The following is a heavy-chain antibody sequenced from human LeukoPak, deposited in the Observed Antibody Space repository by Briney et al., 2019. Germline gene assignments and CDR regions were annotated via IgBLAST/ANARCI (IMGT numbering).Heavy chain of an antibody. V-gene: IGHV3-21*04. CDR2: ISSSSSYI. CDR3: AKASGLTWALNYFDY. J-gene: IGHJ4*02. CDR1: GFTFSSYS. Sequence: GGSLRLSCAASGFTFSSYSMNWVRQAPGKGLEWVSSISSSSSYIYYADSVKGRFTISRDNSKNTLYLQMNSLRAEDTAVYYCAKASGLTWALNYFDYWGQGTLVTVSS. D-gene: IGHD3-10*01.